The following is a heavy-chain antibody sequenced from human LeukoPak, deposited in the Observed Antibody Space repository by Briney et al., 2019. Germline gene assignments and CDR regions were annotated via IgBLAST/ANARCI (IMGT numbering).Heavy chain of an antibody. V-gene: IGHV3-74*01. CDR3: VRDVWGDRDSYFDY. CDR2: TNIDGRSI. Sequence: PGGSLRLSCAASGFTFSRYWMHWVRQAPGKGLVWVSRTNIDGRSISYAESAKGRFTMSRDNAENTLYLEMNNLRVDDTAVYYCVRDVWGDRDSYFDYWGQGTLVTVSS. CDR1: GFTFSRYW. D-gene: IGHD2-21*01. J-gene: IGHJ4*02.